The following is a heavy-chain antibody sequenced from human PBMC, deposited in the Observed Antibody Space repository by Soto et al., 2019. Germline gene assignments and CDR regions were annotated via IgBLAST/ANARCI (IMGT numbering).Heavy chain of an antibody. Sequence: PSETLSLTCTVSGGSISSSSYYWGWIRQPPGKGLEWIGCIYYSGSTYYNPSLKSRVTISVDTSKNQFSLKLSSVTAADTAVYYCARRAPSSSPHYYYYYMDVWGKGTTVTVSS. CDR3: ARRAPSSSPHYYYYYMDV. J-gene: IGHJ6*03. CDR1: GGSISSSSYY. D-gene: IGHD6-6*01. V-gene: IGHV4-39*07. CDR2: IYYSGST.